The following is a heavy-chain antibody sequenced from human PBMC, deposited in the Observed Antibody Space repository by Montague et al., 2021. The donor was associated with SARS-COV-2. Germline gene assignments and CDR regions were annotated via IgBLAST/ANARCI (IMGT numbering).Heavy chain of an antibody. V-gene: IGHV6-1*01. CDR3: AREGEWELQGPRHSSFYFAMDV. J-gene: IGHJ6*02. CDR2: PYYRSKWYN. CDR1: GDSVVSNSAA. Sequence: CAISGDSVVSNSAAWIWLRQAPSRGLEWLSSPYYRSKWYNEYAVSVKSRINIIPDTSKNHLSLQVNSVTPEDTAVYYCAREGEWELQGPRHSSFYFAMDVWGQGTSVTVSS. D-gene: IGHD1-26*01.